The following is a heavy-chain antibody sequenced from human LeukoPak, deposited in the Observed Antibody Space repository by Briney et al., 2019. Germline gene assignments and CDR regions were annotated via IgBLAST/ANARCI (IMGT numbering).Heavy chain of an antibody. J-gene: IGHJ4*02. CDR3: AREASGNYHVFES. CDR2: ITNSGRST. D-gene: IGHD1-26*01. V-gene: IGHV3-11*04. Sequence: GGSLRLSCEASGFSFTTYFISWIRQAPGKGLEWVGYITNSGRSTNYADAVKGRFTISRDNAKKSVYLEMTDLRAEDTAVYYCAREASGNYHVFESWGQGTLVTVPS. CDR1: GFSFTTYF.